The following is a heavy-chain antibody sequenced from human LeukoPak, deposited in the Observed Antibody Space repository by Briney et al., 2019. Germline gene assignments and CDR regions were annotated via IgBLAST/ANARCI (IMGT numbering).Heavy chain of an antibody. V-gene: IGHV3-23*01. D-gene: IGHD3-10*01. Sequence: GGSLRLSCAASGFTFRSYAMSWVRQAPGKGLEWVSAISGSGGSTYYADSVKGRFTISRDNSKNMLYLQMNSLRAEDTAVYYCANPEQLGSYGSGVDYWGQGTLVTVSS. CDR3: ANPEQLGSYGSGVDY. CDR1: GFTFRSYA. CDR2: ISGSGGST. J-gene: IGHJ4*02.